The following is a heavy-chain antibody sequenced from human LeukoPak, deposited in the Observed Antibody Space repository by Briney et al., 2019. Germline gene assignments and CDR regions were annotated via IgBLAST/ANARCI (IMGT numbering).Heavy chain of an antibody. Sequence: SETLSLTCTVSGGSISSYYWSWIRQPPGKGLEWIGYIYYSGSTNYNPSPKSRVTISVDTSKNQFSLKLSSVTAADTAVYYCARQVDTAMNDYWGQGTLVTVSS. CDR1: GGSISSYY. V-gene: IGHV4-59*08. CDR3: ARQVDTAMNDY. CDR2: IYYSGST. J-gene: IGHJ4*02. D-gene: IGHD5-18*01.